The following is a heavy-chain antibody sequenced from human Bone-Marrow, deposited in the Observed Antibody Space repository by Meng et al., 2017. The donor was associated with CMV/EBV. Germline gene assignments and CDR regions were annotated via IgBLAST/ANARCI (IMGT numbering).Heavy chain of an antibody. V-gene: IGHV3-21*01. CDR1: GFTFSSYS. CDR3: ARGESSDY. J-gene: IGHJ4*02. Sequence: GESLKISCAASGFTFSSYSMNWVRQAPGKGLEWVSSISSSSYIYYADSVKGRFTISRDNSKNTLYLQMNSLRAEDTAVYYCARGESSDYWGQGTLVTVSS. CDR2: ISSSSYI.